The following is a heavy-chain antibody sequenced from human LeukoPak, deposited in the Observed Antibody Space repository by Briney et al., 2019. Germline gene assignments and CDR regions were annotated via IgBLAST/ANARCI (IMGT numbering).Heavy chain of an antibody. CDR3: AKDEEIVPAARGMGAYDAFDI. CDR2: IYSGDRT. CDR1: GFTVRSNY. V-gene: IGHV3-66*01. D-gene: IGHD2-2*01. J-gene: IGHJ3*02. Sequence: PGGSLRLSCTVFGFTVRSNYMSWVRQAPGKGLEWVSVIYSGDRTYYADSIKGRFTISRDNSKNTMYLQMNSLRAEDTAVYYCAKDEEIVPAARGMGAYDAFDIWGQGTMVTVSS.